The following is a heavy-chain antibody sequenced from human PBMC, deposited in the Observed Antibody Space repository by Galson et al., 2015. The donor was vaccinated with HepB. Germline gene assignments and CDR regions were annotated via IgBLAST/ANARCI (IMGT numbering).Heavy chain of an antibody. D-gene: IGHD2-15*01. CDR2: IIPIFGTA. CDR3: ARDLRCSGGSCYGEGEYNWFDP. Sequence: SVKVSCKASGGTFSSYAISWVRQAPGQGLEWMGGIIPIFGTANYAQKFQGRVTITADESTSTAYMELSSLRSEDTAVYYCARDLRCSGGSCYGEGEYNWFDPWGQGTLVTVSS. V-gene: IGHV1-69*13. J-gene: IGHJ5*02. CDR1: GGTFSSYA.